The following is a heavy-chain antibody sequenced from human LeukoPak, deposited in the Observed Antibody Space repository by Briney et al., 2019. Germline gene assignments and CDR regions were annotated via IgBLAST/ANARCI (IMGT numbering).Heavy chain of an antibody. CDR3: ARGRIAAADTTLYYYYGMGV. CDR1: GFSVSSNY. CDR2: IYSGGST. D-gene: IGHD6-13*01. V-gene: IGHV3-66*01. J-gene: IGHJ6*02. Sequence: PGGSLRLSCAASGFSVSSNYMSWVRQAPGKGLEWVSVIYSGGSTYYADSVKGRFTISRDNSKNTLYLQMNSLRAEDTAVYYCARGRIAAADTTLYYYYGMGVWGQGTTVTVSS.